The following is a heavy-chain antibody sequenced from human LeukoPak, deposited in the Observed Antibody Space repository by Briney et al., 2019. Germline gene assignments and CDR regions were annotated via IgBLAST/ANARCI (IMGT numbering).Heavy chain of an antibody. V-gene: IGHV3-64*02. CDR2: INYKGGPT. J-gene: IGHJ4*02. CDR1: GFTLSSFS. Sequence: GGSLRLSCAASGFTLSSFSMHLVRQSPGRGLEYVSAINYKGGPTYYADSVKDRFTISTDNSRNTLYLQMASLRDEDMGVYYCARVGPATAFDYWGQGTQVTVSS. CDR3: ARVGPATAFDY.